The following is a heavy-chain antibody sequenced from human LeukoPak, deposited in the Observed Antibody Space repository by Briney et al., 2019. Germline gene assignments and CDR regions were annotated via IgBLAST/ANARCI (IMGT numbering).Heavy chain of an antibody. CDR3: ARGRLGRTYYDFWSGYGDY. V-gene: IGHV4-34*01. J-gene: IGHJ4*02. D-gene: IGHD3-3*01. CDR2: INHSGST. Sequence: SETLSLTCAVYGGSFSGYYWSWIRQPPGKGLEWIGEINHSGSTNYNLSLKSRVTISVDTSKNQFSLKLSSVTAADTAVYYCARGRLGRTYYDFWSGYGDYWGQGTLVTVSS. CDR1: GGSFSGYY.